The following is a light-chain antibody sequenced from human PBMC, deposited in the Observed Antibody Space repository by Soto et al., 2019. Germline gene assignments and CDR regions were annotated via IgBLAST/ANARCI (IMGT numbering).Light chain of an antibody. CDR3: HKYNSAPWT. CDR1: QGISNY. J-gene: IGKJ1*01. V-gene: IGKV1-27*01. Sequence: DIQMTQSPSSLSASVEDRVTITCRASQGISNYLAWYQQQPGKVPKLLIYVASTLQSGVPSRFSGSGSGTDFTLTISSLQPEDVATYYCHKYNSAPWTFGQGTKVEIK. CDR2: VAS.